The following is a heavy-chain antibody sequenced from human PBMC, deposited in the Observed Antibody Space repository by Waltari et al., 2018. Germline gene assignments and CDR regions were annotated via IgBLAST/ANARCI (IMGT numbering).Heavy chain of an antibody. J-gene: IGHJ2*01. CDR3: ARDRGVTTGGRDWYFDL. CDR2: IYGGGST. D-gene: IGHD4-17*01. Sequence: EVQLVESGGGLIQPGGSLRLSGAASGFTVSRNYISWVRQAPGKGLEWVSVIYGGGSTYYADSVKGRFTISRDNSKNTLYLQMNSLRAEDTAVYYCARDRGVTTGGRDWYFDLWGRGTLVTVSS. CDR1: GFTVSRNY. V-gene: IGHV3-53*01.